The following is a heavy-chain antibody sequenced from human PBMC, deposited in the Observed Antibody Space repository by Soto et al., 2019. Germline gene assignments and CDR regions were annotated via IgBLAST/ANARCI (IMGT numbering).Heavy chain of an antibody. CDR1: GGSFSGYY. CDR2: INHSGST. V-gene: IGHV4-34*01. Sequence: SETLSLTCAVYGGSFSGYYWSWIRQPPGKGLEWIGEINHSGSTNYNPSLKSRVTISVDTSKNQFSLKLSSVTAADTAVYYCARVRGSSGWYGGYYYYGMDVWGQGTTVT. D-gene: IGHD6-19*01. CDR3: ARVRGSSGWYGGYYYYGMDV. J-gene: IGHJ6*02.